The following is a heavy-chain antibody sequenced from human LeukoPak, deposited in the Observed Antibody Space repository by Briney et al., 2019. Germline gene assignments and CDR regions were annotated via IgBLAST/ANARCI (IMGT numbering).Heavy chain of an antibody. CDR2: INHSGST. Sequence: SETLSLTCAVYGGSFSGYYWGWIRQPPGKGLEWIGEINHSGSTNYNPSLKSRVTISVDTSKNQFSLKLSSVTAADTAVYYCARFLRGYSYGSYDYWGQGTLVTVPS. CDR1: GGSFSGYY. J-gene: IGHJ4*02. CDR3: ARFLRGYSYGSYDY. V-gene: IGHV4-34*01. D-gene: IGHD5-18*01.